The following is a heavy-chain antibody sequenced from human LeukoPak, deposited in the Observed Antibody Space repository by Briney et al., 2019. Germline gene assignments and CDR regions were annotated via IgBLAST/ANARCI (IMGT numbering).Heavy chain of an antibody. CDR3: ARGRSTGYPYYFEY. V-gene: IGHV1-8*03. CDR2: MNPNSGST. CDR1: GYTFTSYD. D-gene: IGHD5-12*01. Sequence: ASVKVSCKASGYTFTSYDINWVRQATGQGLEWMGWMNPNSGSTVYAQKFEGRVTITRNTSISTAYMELSGLRSEDTAVYYCARGRSTGYPYYFEYWGQGTLVTVPS. J-gene: IGHJ4*02.